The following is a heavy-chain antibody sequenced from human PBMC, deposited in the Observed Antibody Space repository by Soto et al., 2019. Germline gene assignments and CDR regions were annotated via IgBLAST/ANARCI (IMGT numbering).Heavy chain of an antibody. V-gene: IGHV5-51*01. CDR1: GYSFTNYW. Sequence: PGESLKISCKGSGYSFTNYWIVWVRQMPGKGLEWMGMIYPGDSDTRYSPSFQGQVTISADKSITTAYLQWNSLKASDTAIYYCARRSAGNLGSMDVWGQGTTVTVSS. CDR2: IYPGDSDT. CDR3: ARRSAGNLGSMDV. J-gene: IGHJ6*02. D-gene: IGHD2-15*01.